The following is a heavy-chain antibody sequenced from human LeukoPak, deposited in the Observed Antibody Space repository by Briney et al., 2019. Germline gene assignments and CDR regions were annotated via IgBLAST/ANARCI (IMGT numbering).Heavy chain of an antibody. J-gene: IGHJ5*02. CDR2: ISSSSNYI. CDR1: GFTFSSYS. CDR3: AKMWYSSSWYINWFDP. D-gene: IGHD6-13*01. V-gene: IGHV3-21*01. Sequence: GGSLRLSCAASGFTFSSYSMNWVRQAPGKGLEWVSSISSSSNYIYYADSVKGRFTISRDNAKNSLYLQMNSLRAEDTAVYYCAKMWYSSSWYINWFDPWGQGTLVTVSS.